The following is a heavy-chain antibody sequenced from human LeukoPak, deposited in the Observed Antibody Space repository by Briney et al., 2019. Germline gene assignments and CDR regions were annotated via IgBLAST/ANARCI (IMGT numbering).Heavy chain of an antibody. CDR3: ARERDYYDSSGYLDY. CDR2: ISYDGSNK. V-gene: IGHV3-30-3*01. J-gene: IGHJ4*02. D-gene: IGHD3-22*01. CDR1: GFTFSTYA. Sequence: GGSLRLSCAASGFTFSTYAMTWVRQAPGKGLEWVAVISYDGSNKYYADSVKGRFTISRDNSKNTLYLQMNSLRAEDTAVYYCARERDYYDSSGYLDYWGQGTLVTVSS.